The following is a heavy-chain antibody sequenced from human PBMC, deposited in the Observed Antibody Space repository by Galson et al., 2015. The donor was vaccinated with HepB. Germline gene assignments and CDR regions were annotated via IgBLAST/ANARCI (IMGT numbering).Heavy chain of an antibody. CDR2: ISAYNGNT. Sequence: SVKVSCKASGYTFTSYGISWVRQAPGQGLEWMGWISAYNGNTNYAQKLQGRVTMTTDTSTSTAYMELRSLRSDDTAVYYCARDLVDIVVVPAADRRQGTRRWFDPWGQGTLVTVSS. CDR3: ARDLVDIVVVPAADRRQGTRRWFDP. CDR1: GYTFTSYG. J-gene: IGHJ5*02. V-gene: IGHV1-18*01. D-gene: IGHD2-2*03.